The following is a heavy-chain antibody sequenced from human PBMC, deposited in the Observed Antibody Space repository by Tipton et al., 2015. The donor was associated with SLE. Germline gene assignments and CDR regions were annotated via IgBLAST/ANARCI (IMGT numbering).Heavy chain of an antibody. CDR3: ASGSSGWPYYYYYMDV. J-gene: IGHJ6*03. CDR2: INHSGSA. CDR1: GGSFSGYY. Sequence: TLSLTCAVYGGSFSGYYWSWIRQPPGKGLEWIGEINHSGSANYNPSLKSRVTISVDTSKNQFSLKLSSVTAADTAVYYCASGSSGWPYYYYYMDVWGKGTPVTVTS. V-gene: IGHV4-34*01. D-gene: IGHD6-19*01.